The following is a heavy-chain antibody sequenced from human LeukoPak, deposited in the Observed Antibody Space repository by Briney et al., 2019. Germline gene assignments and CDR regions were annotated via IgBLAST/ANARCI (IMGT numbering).Heavy chain of an antibody. CDR1: GYTFTGYY. Sequence: ASVNVSCKASGYTFTGYYMHWVRQAPGQGLEWMGWINPNSGGTNYAQKFQGRVTMTRDTSISTGYMELSRLRSDDTAVYYCANTIAAREIDYWGQGTLVTVSS. CDR3: ANTIAAREIDY. D-gene: IGHD6-13*01. CDR2: INPNSGGT. V-gene: IGHV1-2*02. J-gene: IGHJ4*02.